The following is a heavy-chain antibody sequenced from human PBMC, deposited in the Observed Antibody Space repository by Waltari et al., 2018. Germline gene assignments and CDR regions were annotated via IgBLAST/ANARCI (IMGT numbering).Heavy chain of an antibody. D-gene: IGHD1-26*01. Sequence: QVQLQESGPGLVKPSETLSLTCAVSGYSISRGYYWGWIRQPPGKGLEWIGSIYHSGSTYYNPSLKSRVTISVDTSKNQFSLKLSSVTAADTAVYYCASGDSGSYPDYWGQGTLVTVSS. CDR1: GYSISRGYY. CDR3: ASGDSGSYPDY. CDR2: IYHSGST. J-gene: IGHJ4*02. V-gene: IGHV4-38-2*01.